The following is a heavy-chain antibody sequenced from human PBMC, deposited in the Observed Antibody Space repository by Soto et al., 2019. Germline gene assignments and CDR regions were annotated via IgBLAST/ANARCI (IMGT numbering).Heavy chain of an antibody. CDR3: ARSYCSSTSCRQLDV. CDR2: ISAYNGNT. V-gene: IGHV1-18*01. D-gene: IGHD2-2*01. J-gene: IGHJ6*04. Sequence: ASVKVSCKASGYTFTSYGIGWVRQAPGQGLEWMGWISAYNGNTNYAQKLQGRVTMTRDTSINTAYMELSSPRSEDTAVYFCARSYCSSTSCRQLDVWGKGTTVTVSS. CDR1: GYTFTSYG.